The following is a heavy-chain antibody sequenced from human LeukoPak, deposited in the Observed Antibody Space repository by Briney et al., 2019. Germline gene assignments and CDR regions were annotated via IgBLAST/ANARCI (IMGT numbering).Heavy chain of an antibody. Sequence: ASVKASCEASGYTFTGYYLHWVRQAPGQGLEWVGGINSNNGDTHYAQNFQGRVTMTRDTSISTAYMELSRLGSDDTAVYYCARDGDGYNLDWGQGTLVTVSS. J-gene: IGHJ4*02. CDR1: GYTFTGYY. V-gene: IGHV1-2*02. D-gene: IGHD5-24*01. CDR2: INSNNGDT. CDR3: ARDGDGYNLD.